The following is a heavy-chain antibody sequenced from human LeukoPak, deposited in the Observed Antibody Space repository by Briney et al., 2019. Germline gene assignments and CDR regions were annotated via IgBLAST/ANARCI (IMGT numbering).Heavy chain of an antibody. J-gene: IGHJ3*01. CDR2: IRFDGGDT. CDR1: GFTCNNYW. CDR3: AKELDGFDV. D-gene: IGHD1-7*01. V-gene: IGHV3-74*01. Sequence: TGGSLRLSCAASGFTCNNYWMHWVRQAPGMGLVWVSSIRFDGGDTAYADSAKGRFTISRDNAKNTMFLQMNNLRAEDTAVYYCAKELDGFDVWGQGTLVTVSS.